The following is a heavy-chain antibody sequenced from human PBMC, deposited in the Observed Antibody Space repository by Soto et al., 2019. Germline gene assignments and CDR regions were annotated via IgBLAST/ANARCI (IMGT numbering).Heavy chain of an antibody. CDR2: ITYDGSKK. CDR3: ARDFRRGTYSGAFDI. V-gene: IGHV3-30-3*01. D-gene: IGHD1-7*01. J-gene: IGHJ3*02. Sequence: QVQLVESGGGVVQPGRSLRLSCAASGFTFSSYAMHWVRQAPGKGLEWVAVITYDGSKKYYADSVKGRFTISRDNSKNTLYLQMNSLRAEDTAVYYCARDFRRGTYSGAFDIWGQGTMVTVSS. CDR1: GFTFSSYA.